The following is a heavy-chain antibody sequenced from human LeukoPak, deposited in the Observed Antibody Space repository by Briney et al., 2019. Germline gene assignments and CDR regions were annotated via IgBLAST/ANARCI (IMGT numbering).Heavy chain of an antibody. CDR3: VKITSSSGGDY. V-gene: IGHV3-64D*09. CDR2: ISSNGGST. J-gene: IGHJ4*02. D-gene: IGHD6-19*01. CDR1: GFTFSSYS. Sequence: GGSLRLSCAASGFTFSSYSMNWVRQAPGKGLEYVSGISSNGGSTYYADSVKGRFTISRDNSKNTLYLQMSSLRAEDTAVNYCVKITSSSGGDYWGQGTLVTVSS.